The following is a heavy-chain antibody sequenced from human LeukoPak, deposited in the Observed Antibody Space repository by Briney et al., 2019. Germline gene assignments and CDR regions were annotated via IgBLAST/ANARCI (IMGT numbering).Heavy chain of an antibody. CDR1: GGSISSYY. Sequence: SETLSLTCTVSGGSISSYYWSWIRQPPGKGLEWIGYIYYRGSTNYNPSLKSRVTISVDTSKNQFSLKLSSVTAADTAVYYCASYSGSFDYWGQGTLVTVSS. V-gene: IGHV4-59*01. D-gene: IGHD2-21*01. CDR3: ASYSGSFDY. J-gene: IGHJ4*02. CDR2: IYYRGST.